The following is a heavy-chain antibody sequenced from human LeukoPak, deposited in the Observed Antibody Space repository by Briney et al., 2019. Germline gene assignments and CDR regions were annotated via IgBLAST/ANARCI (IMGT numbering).Heavy chain of an antibody. CDR3: ANYYDRSGYKLDY. Sequence: PSETLSLTCAVSAGSVSHSNWWTWVRQSPGKGLEWIGEVHPSEGTNYNPSLKSRVTISLDKSKNQFSLELNSVTAADTAIYYCANYYDRSGYKLDYWGQGTLVTVSS. D-gene: IGHD3-22*01. CDR1: AGSVSHSNW. J-gene: IGHJ4*02. CDR2: VHPSEGT. V-gene: IGHV4-4*02.